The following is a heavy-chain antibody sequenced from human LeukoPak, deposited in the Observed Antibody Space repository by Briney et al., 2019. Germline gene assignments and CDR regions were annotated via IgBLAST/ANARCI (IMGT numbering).Heavy chain of an antibody. CDR3: ARQNTPHGNFDY. V-gene: IGHV3-13*01. CDR1: GFTLSNYA. Sequence: PGGSLRRSCAASGFTLSNYARHWVRQPAGEGLEWVSALGTAGDTFYPGSVKGRFTISRDNAKKSLFLQMNSLRAEDTAVYYCARQNTPHGNFDYWGQGTLVTVSS. J-gene: IGHJ4*02. D-gene: IGHD5-24*01. CDR2: LGTAGDT.